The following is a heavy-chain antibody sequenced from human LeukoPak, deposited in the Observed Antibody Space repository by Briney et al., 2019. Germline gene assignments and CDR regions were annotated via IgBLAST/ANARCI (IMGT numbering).Heavy chain of an antibody. V-gene: IGHV2-70*11. J-gene: IGHJ6*02. CDR3: ARYRSGSSEYGVDV. CDR1: GFSLSAPSMG. CDR2: IDWDDDK. Sequence: SGPALVNPTQTLRLTCTLSGFSLSAPSMGVTWIRQPPGKALEWLARIDWDDDKYYSPSLKTRLTISKDSTRNQVVLTKTHMDPVDTAMYYCARYRSGSSEYGVDVWGPGTTITVSS. D-gene: IGHD3-10*01.